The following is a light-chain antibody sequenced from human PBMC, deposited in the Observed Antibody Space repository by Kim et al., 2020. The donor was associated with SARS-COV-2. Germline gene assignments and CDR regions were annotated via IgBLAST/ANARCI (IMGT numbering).Light chain of an antibody. CDR3: QQGYST. J-gene: IGKJ2*01. CDR1: QSISTY. V-gene: IGKV1-39*01. Sequence: DIQMTQFPSSLSASVGDRVTITCRASQSISTYLNWYQQKPGKAPKLLIYGASNLPSGVPSRFSGSGSGTDFTLSISTLQPEDFGTYYYQQGYSTFGQGTKLEI. CDR2: GAS.